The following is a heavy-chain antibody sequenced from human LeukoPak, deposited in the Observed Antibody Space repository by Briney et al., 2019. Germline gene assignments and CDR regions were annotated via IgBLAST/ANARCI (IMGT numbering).Heavy chain of an antibody. CDR2: IYSGGST. CDR1: GFTVSSNY. J-gene: IGHJ4*02. D-gene: IGHD6-19*01. V-gene: IGHV3-53*01. CDR3: ARHRSGWSSVFDY. Sequence: GGSLRLSCAASGFTVSSNYMSWVRQAPGKGLEWVSVIYSGGSTYYADSVKGRFTISRDNSKNTLYLQMNSLRAEDTAVYYCARHRSGWSSVFDYWGQGTLVTVSS.